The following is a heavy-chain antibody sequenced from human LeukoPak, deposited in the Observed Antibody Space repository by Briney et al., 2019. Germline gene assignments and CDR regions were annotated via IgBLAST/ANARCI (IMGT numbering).Heavy chain of an antibody. Sequence: ASVKVSCKVSGYTLTELSMHWVRQAPGKGLEWMGGFDPEDGETIYAQKFQGRVTMTEDTSTDTAYMELSSLRSEDTAVYYCATLQYYYDSSGYQYNWFDPWGQGTLVTVSS. CDR2: FDPEDGET. J-gene: IGHJ5*02. CDR1: GYTLTELS. CDR3: ATLQYYYDSSGYQYNWFDP. D-gene: IGHD3-22*01. V-gene: IGHV1-24*01.